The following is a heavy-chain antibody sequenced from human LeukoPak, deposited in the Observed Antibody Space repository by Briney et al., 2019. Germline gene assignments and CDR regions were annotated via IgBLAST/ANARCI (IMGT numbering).Heavy chain of an antibody. V-gene: IGHV3-48*03. J-gene: IGHJ3*02. Sequence: PGGSLRLSCAASGFTFSSYEMNWVRQAPGKGLEWVSYISISGSTIYYADSVKGRFTISRDNAKNSLYLQMNSPRVEDTAVYYCAREGLWGAARDAFDIWGQGTMVTVSS. CDR3: AREGLWGAARDAFDI. CDR1: GFTFSSYE. CDR2: ISISGSTI. D-gene: IGHD6-6*01.